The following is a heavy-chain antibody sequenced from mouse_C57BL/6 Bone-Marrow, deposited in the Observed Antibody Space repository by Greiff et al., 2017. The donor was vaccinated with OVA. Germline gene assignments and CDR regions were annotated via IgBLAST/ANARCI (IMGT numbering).Heavy chain of an antibody. Sequence: EVHLVESEGGLVQPGSSMKLSCTASGFTFSDYYMPWVRQVPEKGLEWVANINYDGSSTYYLDSLKSRFIISRDNAKNILYLQMSSLKSEDTATYYCARVDGSSHFDYWGQGTTLTVSS. CDR2: INYDGSST. J-gene: IGHJ2*01. CDR3: ARVDGSSHFDY. D-gene: IGHD1-1*01. CDR1: GFTFSDYY. V-gene: IGHV5-16*01.